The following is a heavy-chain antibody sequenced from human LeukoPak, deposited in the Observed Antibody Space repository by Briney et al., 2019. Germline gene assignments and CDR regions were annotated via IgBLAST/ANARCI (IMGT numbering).Heavy chain of an antibody. CDR1: GFTFSSYW. CDR3: AKGGIAVAGPDYFDY. V-gene: IGHV3-7*01. Sequence: GGSLRLSCAASGFTFSSYWMSWVRQAPGKGLEGVANIKQDGSEKYYVDSVKGRFTISRDNAKNSLYLQMNSLRAEDTAVYYCAKGGIAVAGPDYFDYWGQGTLVTVSS. J-gene: IGHJ4*02. CDR2: IKQDGSEK. D-gene: IGHD6-19*01.